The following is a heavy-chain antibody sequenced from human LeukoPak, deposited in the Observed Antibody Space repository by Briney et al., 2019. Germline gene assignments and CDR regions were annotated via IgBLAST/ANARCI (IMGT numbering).Heavy chain of an antibody. D-gene: IGHD4-17*01. J-gene: IGHJ4*02. CDR2: IRSSSSYI. Sequence: GGSLRLSCAASGFTFSSYSMNWVRQAPGKGLEWVSSIRSSSSYIYYADSVKGRFTISRDNAKNSLYLQMNSLRAEDTAVYYCARDGDYGDYLDYWGQGTLVTVSS. CDR1: GFTFSSYS. V-gene: IGHV3-21*01. CDR3: ARDGDYGDYLDY.